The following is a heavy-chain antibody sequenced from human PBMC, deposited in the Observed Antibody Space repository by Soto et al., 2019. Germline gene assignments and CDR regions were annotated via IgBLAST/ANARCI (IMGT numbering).Heavy chain of an antibody. CDR1: GGTFSSYA. V-gene: IGHV1-69*13. Sequence: SVKVSCKASGGTFSSYAISWVRQAPGQGREWMGGIIPIFGTANYAQKFQGRVTITADESTSTAYMELSSLRSEDTAVYYCARDPGYCSGGSCYWSYYYGMDVWGQGTTVTVSS. J-gene: IGHJ6*02. CDR2: IIPIFGTA. D-gene: IGHD2-15*01. CDR3: ARDPGYCSGGSCYWSYYYGMDV.